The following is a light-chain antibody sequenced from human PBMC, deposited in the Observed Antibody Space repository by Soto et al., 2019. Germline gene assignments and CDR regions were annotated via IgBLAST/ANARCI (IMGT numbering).Light chain of an antibody. Sequence: DIQMTQSPSTLSASVGDRVTIICRASQNIGSWLAWYQQKPGKAPNLLIYKASSLEGGVPSRFSGSGSGTEFTLTISSLQPDDFATSYCQQYNSYSQWTFGQGTKVEIK. V-gene: IGKV1-5*03. J-gene: IGKJ1*01. CDR3: QQYNSYSQWT. CDR2: KAS. CDR1: QNIGSW.